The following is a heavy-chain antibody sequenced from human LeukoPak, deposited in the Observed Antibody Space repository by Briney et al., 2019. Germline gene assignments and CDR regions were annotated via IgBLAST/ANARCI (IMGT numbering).Heavy chain of an antibody. CDR1: GGSINSYY. CDR2: SYASGST. Sequence: SETLSLTCTVSGGSINSYYWTWIRQPAGKGLEWIGRSYASGSTNYNPSLKSRVTMSVDTSKSQLSLKLSSVTAADTAVYYCARGSSYNWNVFDYWGQGNLVTVSS. V-gene: IGHV4-4*07. D-gene: IGHD1-20*01. J-gene: IGHJ4*02. CDR3: ARGSSYNWNVFDY.